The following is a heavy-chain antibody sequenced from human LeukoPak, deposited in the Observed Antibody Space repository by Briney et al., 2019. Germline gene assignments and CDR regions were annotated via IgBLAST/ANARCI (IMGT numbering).Heavy chain of an antibody. V-gene: IGHV3-48*01. Sequence: GGSLRLSCAASGFTFSSYSMNWVRQAPGKGLEWVSYISSSSSTIYYADSVKGRFTISRDNAKNSLYLQMNSLRAEDTAVYYCARGSYGSGNFGGWGQETLVTVSS. D-gene: IGHD3-10*01. CDR1: GFTFSSYS. J-gene: IGHJ4*02. CDR2: ISSSSSTI. CDR3: ARGSYGSGNFGG.